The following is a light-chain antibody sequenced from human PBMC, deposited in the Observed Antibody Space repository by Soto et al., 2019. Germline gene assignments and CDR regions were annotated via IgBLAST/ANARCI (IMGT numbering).Light chain of an antibody. CDR1: NSDIGTYNY. Sequence: QSALAQPPSASGSPGQSITITCTGTNSDIGTYNYVSWYQHHPGKAPKLMIYEVSRRPLGVPDRFSGSKSGNTASLTVSGLQAEDEADYYCSSYAGSTDLVFGGGTKLTVL. CDR3: SSYAGSTDLV. V-gene: IGLV2-8*01. CDR2: EVS. J-gene: IGLJ3*02.